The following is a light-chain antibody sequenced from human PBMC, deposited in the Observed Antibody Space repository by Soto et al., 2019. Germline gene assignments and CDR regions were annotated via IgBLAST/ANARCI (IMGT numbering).Light chain of an antibody. CDR3: QQYSDNWT. CDR2: KAS. Sequence: DIQMTQSPSTLSASVGARVTITCRASHSISNWLAWYQQKPVTAPNLLIYKASTLQSGVPSRFSGSGSGTEFTLTISSLQPDDSATYYCQQYSDNWTFGQGTKVEIK. CDR1: HSISNW. V-gene: IGKV1-5*03. J-gene: IGKJ1*01.